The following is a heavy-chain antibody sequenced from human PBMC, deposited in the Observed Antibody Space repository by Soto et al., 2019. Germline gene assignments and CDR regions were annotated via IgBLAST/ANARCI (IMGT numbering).Heavy chain of an antibody. CDR3: AREYGDSSGYYRGFDY. CDR1: GFTFSSYG. V-gene: IGHV3-33*01. Sequence: PGGSLRLSCAASGFTFSSYGMHWVRQAPGKGLEWVAVIWYDGSNKYYADSVKGRFTISRDNSKNTLYLQMNSLRAEDTAVYYCAREYGDSSGYYRGFDYWGQGTLVTVSS. J-gene: IGHJ4*02. D-gene: IGHD3-22*01. CDR2: IWYDGSNK.